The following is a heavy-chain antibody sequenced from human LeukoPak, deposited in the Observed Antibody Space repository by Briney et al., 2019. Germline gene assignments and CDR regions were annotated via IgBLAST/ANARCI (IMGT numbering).Heavy chain of an antibody. V-gene: IGHV1-18*03. J-gene: IGHJ3*02. Sequence: ASVKFSCKASGYTFTSYGISWVRQAPGQGLEWMGWISAYNGNTNYAQKLQGRVTMTTDTSTSTAYMELRSLRSDDMAVYYCARDQGYVLRYFDWLGLGAFDIWGQGTMVTVS. CDR3: ARDQGYVLRYFDWLGLGAFDI. CDR1: GYTFTSYG. D-gene: IGHD3-9*01. CDR2: ISAYNGNT.